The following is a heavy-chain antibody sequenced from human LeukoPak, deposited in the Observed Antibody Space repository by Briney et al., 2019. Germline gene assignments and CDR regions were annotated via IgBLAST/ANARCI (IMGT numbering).Heavy chain of an antibody. CDR1: GFTVSSNY. CDR3: ARDGYFYVTSGVSDTFGI. V-gene: IGHV3-23*01. Sequence: GGSLRLSCAASGFTVSSNYMNWVRQAPGMGLEWVSAISGSGGSTYYADSVKGRFTISRDNSKNTLYLQMNSLRAEDTAVYYCARDGYFYVTSGVSDTFGIWGQGTMVTVSS. D-gene: IGHD5-18*01. J-gene: IGHJ3*02. CDR2: ISGSGGST.